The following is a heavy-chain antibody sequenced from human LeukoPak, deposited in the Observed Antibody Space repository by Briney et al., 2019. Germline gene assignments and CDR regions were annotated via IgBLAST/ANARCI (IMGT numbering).Heavy chain of an antibody. Sequence: GSLRLSCAASGFTFSSYGMHWVRQAPGKGLEWVAVISYDGSNKYYADSVKGRFTTSRDNSKNTLYLQMNSLRAEDTAVYYCAKDLSGIYGDPNDCWGQGTLVTVSS. D-gene: IGHD4-17*01. J-gene: IGHJ4*02. CDR3: AKDLSGIYGDPNDC. V-gene: IGHV3-30*18. CDR2: ISYDGSNK. CDR1: GFTFSSYG.